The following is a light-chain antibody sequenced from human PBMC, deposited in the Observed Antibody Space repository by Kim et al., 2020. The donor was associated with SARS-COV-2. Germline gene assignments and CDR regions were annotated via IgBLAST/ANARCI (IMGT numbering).Light chain of an antibody. CDR1: QTVLYSSNNKNY. CDR3: QQYYSSPVT. V-gene: IGKV4-1*01. J-gene: IGKJ2*01. Sequence: DIVMTPSPDSLAVSLGERASINCQSSQTVLYSSNNKNYLAWYQQKPGQPPKLLIYWASTRESGVPDRFSGSGSGTDFTLTISSLQAEDVAVYYCQQYYSSPVTFGQGTKLEIK. CDR2: WAS.